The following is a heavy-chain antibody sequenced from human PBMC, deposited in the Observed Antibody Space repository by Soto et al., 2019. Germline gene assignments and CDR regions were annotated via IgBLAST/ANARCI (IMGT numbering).Heavy chain of an antibody. D-gene: IGHD3-3*01. CDR1: GGSISSSSYY. J-gene: IGHJ5*02. CDR3: ARQRSGAYDFWSGYGSGWFDP. CDR2: IYYSGST. V-gene: IGHV4-39*01. Sequence: QLQLQESGPGLVKPSETLSLTCTVSGGSISSSSYYWGWIRQPPGKGLEWIGSIYYSGSTYYNPSRNSRVTISVDTSKNQFSLKLGSVTAADTAVYYCARQRSGAYDFWSGYGSGWFDPWGQGTLVTVSS.